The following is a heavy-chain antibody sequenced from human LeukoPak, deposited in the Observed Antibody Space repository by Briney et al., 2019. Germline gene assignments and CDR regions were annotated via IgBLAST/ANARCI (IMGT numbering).Heavy chain of an antibody. D-gene: IGHD1-26*01. CDR1: GFTFSSYG. Sequence: GGSLRLSCAASGFTFSSYGMHWVRQAPGKGLEWVAFIRYDGSNKYYADSVKGRFTISRDNSKNTLYLQMNSLRAEDTAVYYCARVSGGSYRNFDYWGQGTLVTVSS. J-gene: IGHJ4*02. CDR3: ARVSGGSYRNFDY. CDR2: IRYDGSNK. V-gene: IGHV3-30*02.